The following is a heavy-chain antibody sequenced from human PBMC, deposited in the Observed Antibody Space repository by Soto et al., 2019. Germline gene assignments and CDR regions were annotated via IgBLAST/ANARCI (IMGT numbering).Heavy chain of an antibody. V-gene: IGHV4-39*01. CDR1: GGSISSSSYY. D-gene: IGHD2-21*02. Sequence: PSETLSLTCTVSGGSISSSSYYWCWILQPPGKGLEWIGSIYYSGSTYYNPSLKSRVTISVDTSKNQFSLKLSSVTAADTAVYYCARLNCGGDCYYASGVPRFYYHGMDVWGQGTTVT. J-gene: IGHJ6*02. CDR2: IYYSGST. CDR3: ARLNCGGDCYYASGVPRFYYHGMDV.